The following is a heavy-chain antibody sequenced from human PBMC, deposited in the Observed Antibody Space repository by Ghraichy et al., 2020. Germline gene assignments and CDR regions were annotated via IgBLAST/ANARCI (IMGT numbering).Heavy chain of an antibody. CDR2: IFSGSST. V-gene: IGHV3-66*01. CDR3: ARGDGYNFGNGFDY. J-gene: IGHJ4*02. D-gene: IGHD5-18*01. CDR1: GFTVSSNY. Sequence: GGSLRLSCAASGFTVSSNYMNWVRQAPGKGLEWVSIIFSGSSTYYADSVKVRFTISRDNFKNTLFLQMNSLRAEDTAVYYCARGDGYNFGNGFDYWGQGTLVTVSS.